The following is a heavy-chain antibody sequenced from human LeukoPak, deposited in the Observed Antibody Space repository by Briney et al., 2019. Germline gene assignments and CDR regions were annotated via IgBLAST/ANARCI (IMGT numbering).Heavy chain of an antibody. CDR1: GYTFTGYY. D-gene: IGHD6-13*01. J-gene: IGHJ3*02. CDR3: ARDHWWQQLAGEGAFDI. CDR2: INPNSGGT. V-gene: IGHV1-2*02. Sequence: EASVKVSCKASGYTFTGYYMHWVRQAPGQGLEWMGWINPNSGGTNYAQKFQGRVTMTRDTSISTAYMELSRLRSDDTAVYYCARDHWWQQLAGEGAFDIWGQGTMVTVSS.